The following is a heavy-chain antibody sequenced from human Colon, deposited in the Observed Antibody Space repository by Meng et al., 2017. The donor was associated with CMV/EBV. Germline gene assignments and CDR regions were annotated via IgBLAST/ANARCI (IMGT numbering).Heavy chain of an antibody. CDR1: GFIFSNFN. J-gene: IGHJ6*02. V-gene: IGHV3-21*01. CDR3: AREICSGTFCYFYFGMDV. D-gene: IGHD2-2*01. CDR2: ISSSTSDI. Sequence: GESLKISCAATGFIFSNFNMNWVRQAPGKGLEWVSSISSSTSDIYYAESVKGRFTISSDNVKNSLYLQMNSLTAEDTATYYCAREICSGTFCYFYFGMDVWGQGTTVTVSS.